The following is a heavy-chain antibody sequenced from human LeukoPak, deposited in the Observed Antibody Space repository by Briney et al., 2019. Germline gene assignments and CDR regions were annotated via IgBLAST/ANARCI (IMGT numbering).Heavy chain of an antibody. J-gene: IGHJ4*02. CDR3: ARVSEVELVIDY. V-gene: IGHV1-69*02. CDR1: GGTFSSYT. D-gene: IGHD6-6*01. CDR2: IIPILGIA. Sequence: SVKVSCKASGGTFSSYTISWVRQAPGQGLEWMGRIIPILGIANYAQKFQGRVTITADKSTSTAYMELSSLRSEDTAVYYCARVSEVELVIDYWGQGTLVTVSS.